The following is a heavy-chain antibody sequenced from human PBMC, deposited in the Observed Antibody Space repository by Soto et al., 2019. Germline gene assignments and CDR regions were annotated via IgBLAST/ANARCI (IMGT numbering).Heavy chain of an antibody. J-gene: IGHJ4*02. CDR3: AREGLVPAATPWFDY. V-gene: IGHV3-30-3*01. Sequence: GGSLRLCCAAVGFTFSSHAMHLVRQAQGKGLEWVAVISYDGSNKYYADSVKGRFTISRDNSKNTLYLQMNSLRAEDTAVYYCAREGLVPAATPWFDYWGQGTLVTVSS. CDR1: GFTFSSHA. D-gene: IGHD2-2*02. CDR2: ISYDGSNK.